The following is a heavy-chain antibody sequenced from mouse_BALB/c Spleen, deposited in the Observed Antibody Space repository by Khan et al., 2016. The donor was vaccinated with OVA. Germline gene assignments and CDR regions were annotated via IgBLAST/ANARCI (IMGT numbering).Heavy chain of an antibody. J-gene: IGHJ2*01. CDR2: ITPNNGGT. V-gene: IGHV1-18*01. CDR3: TRGGHGSPFDY. D-gene: IGHD1-1*01. Sequence: VQLKESGPELVKPGASVKIPCKASGYTFTDYNMDWVKQSHGMSLEWIGDITPNNGGTIYNQRFKGKATLTVDKSSSTAYMELRSLTSEDTAVYYCTRGGHGSPFDYWGQGTTLTVSS. CDR1: GYTFTDYN.